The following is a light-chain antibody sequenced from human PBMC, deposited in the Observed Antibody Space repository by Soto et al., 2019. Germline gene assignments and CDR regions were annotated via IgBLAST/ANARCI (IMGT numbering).Light chain of an antibody. CDR3: QHYNSYSEA. J-gene: IGKJ1*01. CDR2: HAS. CDR1: QSISSW. Sequence: DIQMTQSPSTLSASLGDRVTITCRASQSISSWLAWYQQKPGEAPNLLIYHASTLKSGVPSRFRGSGSGTEFALTISSLQPDDFETYYCQHYNSYSEAFGQGTKVDIK. V-gene: IGKV1-5*01.